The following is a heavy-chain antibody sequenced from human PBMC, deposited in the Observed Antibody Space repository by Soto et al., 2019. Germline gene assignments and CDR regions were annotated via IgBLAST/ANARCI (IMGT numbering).Heavy chain of an antibody. J-gene: IGHJ6*02. CDR2: IYYSGST. Sequence: PSETLSITCTVSGGSISSGDYYWSWIRQPPGKGLEWIGYIYYSGSTYYNPSLKSRVTISVDTSKNQFSLKLSSVTAADTAVYYCARDRSGAMVRGVINYGMDVWDQGTTVTVSS. V-gene: IGHV4-30-4*01. CDR3: ARDRSGAMVRGVINYGMDV. D-gene: IGHD3-10*01. CDR1: GGSISSGDYY.